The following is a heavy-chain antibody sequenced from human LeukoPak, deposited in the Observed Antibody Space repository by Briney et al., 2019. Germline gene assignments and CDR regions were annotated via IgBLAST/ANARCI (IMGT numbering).Heavy chain of an antibody. CDR2: INHSGST. CDR3: ARGPPYYYGSGSYKQYWFDP. CDR1: GGSFSGYY. V-gene: IGHV4-34*01. J-gene: IGHJ5*02. Sequence: SETLSLTCAVYGGSFSGYYWSWIRQPPGKGLEWIGEINHSGSTNCNPSLKSRVTISVDTSKNQFSLKLSSVTAADTAVYYCARGPPYYYGSGSYKQYWFDPWGQGTLVTVSS. D-gene: IGHD3-10*01.